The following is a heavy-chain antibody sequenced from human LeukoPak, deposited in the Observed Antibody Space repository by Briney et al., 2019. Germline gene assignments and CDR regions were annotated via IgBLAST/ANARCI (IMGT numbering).Heavy chain of an antibody. CDR3: ARDHFTMIVVPRGNWFDP. D-gene: IGHD3-22*01. J-gene: IGHJ5*02. CDR1: GYTFTGYY. V-gene: IGHV1-2*02. CDR2: INPNSGGT. Sequence: AASVKVSCKASGYTFTGYYMHWVRQAPGQGLEWMGWINPNSGGTNYAQKFQGRVTMTRDTSISTAYMELSRLRSDDTAVYYCARDHFTMIVVPRGNWFDPWGQGTLVTVSS.